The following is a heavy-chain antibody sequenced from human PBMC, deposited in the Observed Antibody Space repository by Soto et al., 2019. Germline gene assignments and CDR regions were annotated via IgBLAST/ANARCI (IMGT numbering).Heavy chain of an antibody. CDR2: ISGSGGST. D-gene: IGHD3-16*02. CDR1: GFTFSSYA. V-gene: IGHV3-23*01. J-gene: IGHJ3*02. Sequence: GGSLRLSCAASGFTFSSYAMSWVRQAPGKGLEWVSAISGSGGSTYYADSVKGRFTISRDNSKNTLYLQMNSLRAEATAVYYCAKDPYDYIWGSYRSPVDDAFDIWGQGTMVTVSS. CDR3: AKDPYDYIWGSYRSPVDDAFDI.